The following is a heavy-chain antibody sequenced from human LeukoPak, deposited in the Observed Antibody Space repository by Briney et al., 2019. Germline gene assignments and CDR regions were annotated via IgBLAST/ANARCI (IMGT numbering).Heavy chain of an antibody. D-gene: IGHD4-23*01. Sequence: PSETLSLTCAVHGGSFSGYHWNWIRQSPGKGLEWIGEINDRGHTNYNPSLESRVTISVDTSKKQFSLKLSSVAAADTAVYYCARDPTTVVTTPYHFDFWGQGTLVTVSS. CDR2: INDRGHT. CDR1: GGSFSGYH. V-gene: IGHV4-34*01. J-gene: IGHJ4*02. CDR3: ARDPTTVVTTPYHFDF.